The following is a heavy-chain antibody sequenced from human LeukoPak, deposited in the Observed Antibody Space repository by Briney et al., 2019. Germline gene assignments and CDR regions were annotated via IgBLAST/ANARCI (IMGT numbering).Heavy chain of an antibody. J-gene: IGHJ3*02. CDR3: ARVLLERPGIDSFDM. CDR2: INSGSYTI. D-gene: IGHD1-1*01. CDR1: GFRLGSYS. Sequence: PGGSLTLSCGASGFRLGSYSMDWVRQAPGKGLEWVSHINSGSYTIYYADSVKGRFTISRDNAGNSLYLQMNSLRDEDTAVYYCARVLLERPGIDSFDMWGQGTMVTVSS. V-gene: IGHV3-48*02.